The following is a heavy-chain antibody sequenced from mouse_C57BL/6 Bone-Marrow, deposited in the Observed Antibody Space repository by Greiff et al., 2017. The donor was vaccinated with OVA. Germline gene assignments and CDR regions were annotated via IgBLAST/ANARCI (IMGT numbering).Heavy chain of an antibody. D-gene: IGHD1-1*01. CDR2: IYPRSGNT. CDR3: AIVDYYGSSYRLAY. V-gene: IGHV1-81*01. Sequence: QVQLQQSGAELARPGASVKLSCKASGYTFTSYGISWVKQRTGQGLEWIGEIYPRSGNTYYSEKFKGKATLTADKSSSTAYMELRSLTSEDSAVYFCAIVDYYGSSYRLAYWGQGTLVTVSA. CDR1: GYTFTSYG. J-gene: IGHJ3*01.